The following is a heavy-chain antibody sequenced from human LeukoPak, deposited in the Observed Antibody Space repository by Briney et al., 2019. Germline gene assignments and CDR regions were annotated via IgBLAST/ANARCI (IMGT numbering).Heavy chain of an antibody. CDR2: IYSGGRT. Sequence: GGSLRLSCAASGFTVSINDMSWVRQAPGKGLEWVSVIYSGGRTFYADSVKGRFTISRDNSKNTLYLQMNSLRAEDTAVYYCAIYDSSGYYNYGGQGTLVTVSS. CDR1: GFTVSIND. D-gene: IGHD3-22*01. J-gene: IGHJ4*02. CDR3: AIYDSSGYYNY. V-gene: IGHV3-53*01.